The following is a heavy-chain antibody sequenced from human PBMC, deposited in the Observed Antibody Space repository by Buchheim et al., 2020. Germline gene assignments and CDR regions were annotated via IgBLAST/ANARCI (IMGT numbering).Heavy chain of an antibody. CDR2: ISYDGSNK. CDR1: GFTFSSYG. V-gene: IGHV3-30*03. J-gene: IGHJ6*02. CDR3: ARHASGYSFYQYGFDV. Sequence: QVQLVESGGGVVQPGRSLRLSCAASGFTFSSYGMHWVRQAPGKGLEWVAVISYDGSNKYYADSVKGRFTISRDNSKNTLYLQMNSLRAEDTAVYYCARHASGYSFYQYGFDVWGQGTT. D-gene: IGHD4-23*01.